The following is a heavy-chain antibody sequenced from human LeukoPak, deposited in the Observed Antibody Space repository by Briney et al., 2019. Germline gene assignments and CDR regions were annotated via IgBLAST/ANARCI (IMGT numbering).Heavy chain of an antibody. CDR3: ASTERCSTTCPLDY. CDR2: INHSGST. CDR1: GESFSGYY. Sequence: SETLSLTCTVYGESFSGYYWSWTRQPPGKGLEWIGEINHSGSTHYNPSLKSRVTISLDTSKNQFSLKLSSVTAADTAVYYCASTERCSTTCPLDYWGQGTLVTVSS. D-gene: IGHD2-2*01. V-gene: IGHV4-34*01. J-gene: IGHJ4*02.